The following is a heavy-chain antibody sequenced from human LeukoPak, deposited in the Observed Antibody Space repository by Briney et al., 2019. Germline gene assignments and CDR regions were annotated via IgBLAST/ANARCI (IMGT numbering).Heavy chain of an antibody. Sequence: GGSLRLSCAASGFTFSSYEMNWVRQAPGKGLEWVSGIYSDGSTYYADSVKGRFIISRDNSKNTLYLQMNSLRAEDTAVYYCARDSGGINAYWGQGTLVTVSS. CDR1: GFTFSSYE. CDR3: ARDSGGINAY. D-gene: IGHD3-16*01. V-gene: IGHV3-66*01. J-gene: IGHJ4*02. CDR2: IYSDGST.